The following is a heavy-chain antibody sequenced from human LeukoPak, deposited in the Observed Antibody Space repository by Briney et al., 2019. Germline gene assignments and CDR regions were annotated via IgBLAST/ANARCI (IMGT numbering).Heavy chain of an antibody. D-gene: IGHD5-18*01. CDR1: GGSVSNSLYY. Sequence: SETLSLTCTVSGGSVSNSLYYWSWIRQPPGKGLEWIGYIYYNGDTNYNPSLKSRVIISIDTSSNQFSLRLNSMTAADTAVYYCARVLRAASWRSYDYWGQGSLVTVSS. CDR3: ARVLRAASWRSYDY. V-gene: IGHV4-61*01. CDR2: IYYNGDT. J-gene: IGHJ4*02.